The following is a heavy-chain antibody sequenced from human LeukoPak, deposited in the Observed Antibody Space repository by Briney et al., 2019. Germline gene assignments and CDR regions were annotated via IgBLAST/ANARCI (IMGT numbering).Heavy chain of an antibody. CDR3: ANENYYGSGSYPDY. Sequence: GGSLRPSCAASGFTFSSYGIHWVRQAPGKGLEWVELIPYDGSNKYYADSVKGRFTISRDNSKNTLYLQMNSLRAEDTAVYYCANENYYGSGSYPDYWGQGTLVTVSS. CDR2: IPYDGSNK. J-gene: IGHJ4*02. V-gene: IGHV3-30*18. CDR1: GFTFSSYG. D-gene: IGHD3-10*01.